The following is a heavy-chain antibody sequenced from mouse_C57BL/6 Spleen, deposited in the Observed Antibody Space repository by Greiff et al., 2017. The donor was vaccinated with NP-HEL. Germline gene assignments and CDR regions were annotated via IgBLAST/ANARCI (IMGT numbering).Heavy chain of an antibody. CDR3: ARRETYYGSSYGYFEV. V-gene: IGHV5-4*03. J-gene: IGHJ1*03. D-gene: IGHD1-1*01. CDR2: ISDGGSYT. CDR1: GFTFSSYA. Sequence: EVKLQESGGGLVKPGGSLKLSCAASGFTFSSYAMSWVRQTPEKRLEWVATISDGGSYTYYPDNVKGRFTISRDNAKNNLYLQMSHLKSEDTAMYYCARRETYYGSSYGYFEVWGTGTTVTVSS.